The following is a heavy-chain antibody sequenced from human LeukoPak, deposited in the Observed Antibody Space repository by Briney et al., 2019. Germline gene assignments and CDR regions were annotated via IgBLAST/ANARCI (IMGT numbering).Heavy chain of an antibody. V-gene: IGHV4-59*01. CDR2: IYYTGST. D-gene: IGHD3-22*01. CDR1: GGSIISYY. Sequence: SETLSLTCSVSGGSIISYYWSWIRQTPGKGLEWIGYIYYTGSTNYSPSLKSRVTISIDTSSNQFSLSLSSVTAADTAMYYCARQNRGFLGAFEIWGQGAVVTVSS. CDR3: ARQNRGFLGAFEI. J-gene: IGHJ3*02.